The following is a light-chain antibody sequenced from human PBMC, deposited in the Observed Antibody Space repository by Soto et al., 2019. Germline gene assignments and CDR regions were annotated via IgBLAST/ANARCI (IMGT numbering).Light chain of an antibody. CDR3: SSYTRSDTVL. CDR1: SSDIGNYNY. CDR2: DVT. J-gene: IGLJ3*02. V-gene: IGLV2-14*03. Sequence: QSVLTQPASVSGSPGQSITISCTGTSSDIGNYNYVSWFQHHPGKAPKLMIFDVTNRPSGVSNRFSGSKSGNTASLTISGLQAEDEADYYCSSYTRSDTVLFGGGTKLTVL.